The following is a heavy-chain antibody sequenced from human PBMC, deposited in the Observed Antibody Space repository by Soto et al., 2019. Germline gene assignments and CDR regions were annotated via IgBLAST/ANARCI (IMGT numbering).Heavy chain of an antibody. V-gene: IGHV4-38-2*02. CDR2: IYHTGNT. CDR1: DYSINNGYY. Sequence: SETMSLTCTVSDYSINNGYYWGWIRQPPGKGLEWIGSIYHTGNTYYSPYLESRVTISVDTSNNQFSLKLRSVTAADTAVYYCERDRGARESGWYVVHEFWARATLVT. D-gene: IGHD6-19*01. J-gene: IGHJ4*02. CDR3: ERDRGARESGWYVVHEF.